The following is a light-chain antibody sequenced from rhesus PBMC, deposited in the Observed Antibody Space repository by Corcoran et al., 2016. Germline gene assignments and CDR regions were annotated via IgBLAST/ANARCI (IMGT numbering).Light chain of an antibody. CDR3: CSYTTSTTFV. V-gene: IGLV2S7*01. CDR2: GVT. Sequence: QSAPTQPPSVSGSPGQSVTISCTGTSSDIGVYNYVSWYQQHPGKAPKLMIYGVTNRPSGVSDRFSGSKSGNTASLTISGLQAEDEADYYCCSYTTSTTFVFGSGTKLTVF. J-gene: IGLJ6*01. CDR1: SSDIGVYNY.